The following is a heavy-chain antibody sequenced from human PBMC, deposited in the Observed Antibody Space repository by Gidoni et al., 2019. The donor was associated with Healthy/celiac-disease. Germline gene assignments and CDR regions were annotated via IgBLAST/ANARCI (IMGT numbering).Heavy chain of an antibody. CDR3: ARAQREDDSSGWGAFDI. J-gene: IGHJ3*02. D-gene: IGHD3-22*01. Sequence: QVQLVESGGGVVQPGRSLRLSCAASGFTFSSYAMHWVRQAPGKGLEWVAVISYDGSNKYYADSVKGRFTISRDNSKNTLYLQMNSLRAEDTAVYYCARAQREDDSSGWGAFDIWGQGTMVTVSS. CDR2: ISYDGSNK. CDR1: GFTFSSYA. V-gene: IGHV3-30*01.